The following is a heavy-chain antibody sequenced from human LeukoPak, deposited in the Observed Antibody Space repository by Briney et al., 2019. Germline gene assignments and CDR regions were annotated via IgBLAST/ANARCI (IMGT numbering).Heavy chain of an antibody. J-gene: IGHJ4*02. D-gene: IGHD6-13*01. CDR1: GFTFTSYS. CDR2: ISSSSSTI. CDR3: MSRAAEYY. Sequence: GGSLRLSCAASGFTFTSYSMHWVRQAPGKGLEWVSYISSSSSTINYAHSVKGRFTISRDNAKNSVYLQMNSLRAEDTAVYYCMSRAAEYYWGQGTLVTVSS. V-gene: IGHV3-48*01.